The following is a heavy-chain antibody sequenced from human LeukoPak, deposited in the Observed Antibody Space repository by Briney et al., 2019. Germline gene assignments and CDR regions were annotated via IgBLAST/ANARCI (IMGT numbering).Heavy chain of an antibody. V-gene: IGHV3-7*03. CDR1: GFTFKNYW. D-gene: IGHD4/OR15-4a*01. Sequence: GGSLRLSCVGSGFTFKNYWMNWVRQAPGRGLEWVANTMPDGSVKNYLDSVKGRFTISRDNTKNLLYLEMNSLRAEDTAVYYCARRAGAYSHPYDYWGQGTLVTVSS. CDR2: TMPDGSVK. CDR3: ARRAGAYSHPYDY. J-gene: IGHJ4*02.